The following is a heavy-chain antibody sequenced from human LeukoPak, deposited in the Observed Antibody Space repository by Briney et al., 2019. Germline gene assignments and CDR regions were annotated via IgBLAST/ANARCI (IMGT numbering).Heavy chain of an antibody. CDR3: GRVGDYYGSSGYRHDAFDI. Sequence: GSSVKVSCKASGGTFSCYAISWVRQAPGQGLEWMGGIIHIFGTANYAQKFQGRVTITTDESTSTAYMELSSLRSEDTAAYYCGRVGDYYGSSGYRHDAFDIWGQGTMVAVSS. CDR1: GGTFSCYA. D-gene: IGHD3-22*01. J-gene: IGHJ3*02. CDR2: IIHIFGTA. V-gene: IGHV1-69*05.